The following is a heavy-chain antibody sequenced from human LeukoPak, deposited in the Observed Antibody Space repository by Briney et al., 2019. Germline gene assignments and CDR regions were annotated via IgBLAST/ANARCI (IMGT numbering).Heavy chain of an antibody. J-gene: IGHJ3*01. V-gene: IGHV3-74*01. Sequence: PGGSLRLSCAASGVSFGNYFMHWVRQAPGKGLIWVSRIDPDGSTIYYADSVKGRFTISRDNVGSSLYLEMNSLSVEDTALYYCTRGFSGSHNAFDLWGQGTLVTVSS. CDR1: GVSFGNYF. CDR2: IDPDGSTI. CDR3: TRGFSGSHNAFDL. D-gene: IGHD1-26*01.